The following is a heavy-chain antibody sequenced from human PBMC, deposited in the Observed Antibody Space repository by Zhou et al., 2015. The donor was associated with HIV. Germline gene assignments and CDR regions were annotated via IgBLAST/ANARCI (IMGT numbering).Heavy chain of an antibody. CDR2: ISAYNGNT. Sequence: QVQLVQSGAEVKKPGASVKVSCKASGYTFTSYGISWVRQAPGQGLEWMGWISAYNGNTNYAQKLQGRVTMTTDTSTSTAYMELRSLRSDDTAVYYCARAEGQHIQLWLMGHGDYGMDVVGPRDHGSPSP. D-gene: IGHD5-18*01. V-gene: IGHV1-18*01. CDR1: GYTFTSYG. J-gene: IGHJ6*02. CDR3: ARAEGQHIQLWLMGHGDYGMDV.